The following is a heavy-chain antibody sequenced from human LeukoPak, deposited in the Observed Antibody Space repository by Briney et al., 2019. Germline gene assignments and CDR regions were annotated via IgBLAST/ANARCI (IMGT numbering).Heavy chain of an antibody. CDR1: GFTFSSYP. CDR2: ISSSSSTI. V-gene: IGHV3-48*02. Sequence: GGSLRLSCAASGFTFSSYPLNWVRQAPGKGLEWVSYISSSSSTIYYTDSVNGRFTISRDNARNSLYLQMNNVRDEDTAVYYCARDFRGVDYWGQGTLVTVSS. CDR3: ARDFRGVDY. J-gene: IGHJ4*02.